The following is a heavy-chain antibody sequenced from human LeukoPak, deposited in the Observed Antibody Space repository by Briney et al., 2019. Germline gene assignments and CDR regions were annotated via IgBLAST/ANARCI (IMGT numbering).Heavy chain of an antibody. J-gene: IGHJ4*02. Sequence: PGGSLRLSCAASGFTFNNYAMYWVRQAPGKGLEWVSGIFGSGGSAHYADSVKGRFTISRDNSKNTVYLRLDSLRVEDTAVYYCGKTTVGYSSGRYPGWPVDYWGQGTLVTVSS. CDR2: IFGSGGSA. CDR1: GFTFNNYA. CDR3: GKTTVGYSSGRYPGWPVDY. V-gene: IGHV3-23*01. D-gene: IGHD2-15*01.